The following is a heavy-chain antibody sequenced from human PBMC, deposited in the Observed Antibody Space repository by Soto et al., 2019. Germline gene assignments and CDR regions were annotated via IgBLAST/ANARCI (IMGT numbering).Heavy chain of an antibody. Sequence: PGGSLRLSCAASGFTFTNYNMNWVRQAPGKGLEWVSYLSSSSSTFYYADSVKGRFTISRDNAKNSLYLQMNSLTDEDTAVYYCAREGGVYYSDYYYYYHMDVGGKGTTVTVSS. CDR3: AREGGVYYSDYYYYYHMDV. D-gene: IGHD6-13*01. J-gene: IGHJ6*04. V-gene: IGHV3-48*02. CDR2: LSSSSSTF. CDR1: GFTFTNYN.